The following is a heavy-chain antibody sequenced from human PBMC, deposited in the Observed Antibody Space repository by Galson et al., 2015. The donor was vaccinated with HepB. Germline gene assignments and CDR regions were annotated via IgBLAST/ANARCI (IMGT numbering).Heavy chain of an antibody. D-gene: IGHD3-10*01. V-gene: IGHV3-53*04. Sequence: SLRLSCAASGFTVSSNYMSWVRQAPGKGLEWVSVIYSGGSTYYADSVKGRFTISRHNSKNTLYRQMNSLRAEDTAVYYCARVPTRLPRGGGLLGYGMDVWGQGTTVTVSS. CDR2: IYSGGST. CDR3: ARVPTRLPRGGGLLGYGMDV. CDR1: GFTVSSNY. J-gene: IGHJ6*02.